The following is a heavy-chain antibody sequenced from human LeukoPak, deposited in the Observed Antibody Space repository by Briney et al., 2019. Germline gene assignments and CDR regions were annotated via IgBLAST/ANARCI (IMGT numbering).Heavy chain of an antibody. CDR1: GYTFTGYY. CDR3: AREAYYDSSGSYYSDY. D-gene: IGHD3-22*01. Sequence: SVKVSCKASGYTFTGYYMHWVRQAPGQGLEWMGGIIPIFGTANYAQKFQGRVTITTDESTSTAYMELSSLRSEDTAVYYCAREAYYDSSGSYYSDYWGQGTLVTVSS. CDR2: IIPIFGTA. V-gene: IGHV1-69*05. J-gene: IGHJ4*02.